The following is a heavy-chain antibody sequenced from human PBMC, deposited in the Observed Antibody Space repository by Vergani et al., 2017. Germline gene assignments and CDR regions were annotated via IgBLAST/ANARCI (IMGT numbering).Heavy chain of an antibody. J-gene: IGHJ6*03. CDR3: VVGYCSSTSCYITYYYYYMDV. CDR2: IIPIFGTA. Sequence: QVQLVQSGAEVKKPGSSVKVSCKASGVTFSSYAISWVRQAPGQGLEWMGGIIPIFGTANYAQKFQGRVTLTADESTSTAYMELSSLRSADTAVYYCVVGYCSSTSCYITYYYYYMDVWGKGTTVTVSS. D-gene: IGHD2-2*02. V-gene: IGHV1-69*01. CDR1: GVTFSSYA.